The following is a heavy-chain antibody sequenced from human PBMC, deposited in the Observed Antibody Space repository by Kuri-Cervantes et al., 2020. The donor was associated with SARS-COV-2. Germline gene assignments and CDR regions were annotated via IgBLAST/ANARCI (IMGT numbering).Heavy chain of an antibody. D-gene: IGHD3-10*02. V-gene: IGHV1-46*01. CDR2: INPSGGST. J-gene: IGHJ3*02. CDR3: ASHVGERRGGFSAFDI. Sequence: VKVSCKASGYTFTSYYMHWVRQAPGQGLEWMGIINPSGGSTSYAQKFQGRVTMTRDTSTSTVYMELSSLRSEDTAVYYCASHVGERRGGFSAFDIWGQGTMVTVSS. CDR1: GYTFTSYY.